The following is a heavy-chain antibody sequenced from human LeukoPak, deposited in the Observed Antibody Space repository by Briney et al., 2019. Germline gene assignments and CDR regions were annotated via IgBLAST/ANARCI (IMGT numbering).Heavy chain of an antibody. J-gene: IGHJ4*02. Sequence: PGGSLRLSCAASGVTFSGYSMNWVRQAPGKGLVWVSRINTDGSSTSYADSVKGRFTISRDNAKNTLYLQMNSLRAEDTAVYYCAKDVRGYSSSPWDYWGQGTLVTVSS. CDR1: GVTFSGYS. CDR3: AKDVRGYSSSPWDY. CDR2: INTDGSST. D-gene: IGHD6-6*01. V-gene: IGHV3-74*01.